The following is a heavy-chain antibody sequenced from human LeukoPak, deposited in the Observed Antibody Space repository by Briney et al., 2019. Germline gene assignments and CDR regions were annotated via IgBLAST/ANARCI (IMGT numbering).Heavy chain of an antibody. V-gene: IGHV4-39*01. CDR3: ARHERCSSINCIYNWFDP. J-gene: IGHJ5*02. D-gene: IGHD2-2*01. Sequence: PSETLSLTCTVSGGSISSSSYYWGWIRQPPGKELEWIGSIYSGGSSYYNPSLKSRVTISVDTSNNQFSLNLRSVTAADTAVYYCARHERCSSINCIYNWFDPWGQGTLVIVSS. CDR2: IYSGGSS. CDR1: GGSISSSSYY.